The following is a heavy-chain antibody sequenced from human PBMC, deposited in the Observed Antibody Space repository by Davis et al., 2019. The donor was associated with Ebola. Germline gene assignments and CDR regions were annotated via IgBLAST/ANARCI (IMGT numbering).Heavy chain of an antibody. CDR3: ARGWKIGRYYYYGMDV. CDR2: INHSGST. J-gene: IGHJ6*02. D-gene: IGHD1-1*01. V-gene: IGHV4-39*07. CDR1: GGSISSGGYY. Sequence: PSETLSLTCTVSGGSISSGGYYWSWIRQPPGKGLEWIGEINHSGSTNYNPSLKSRVTISVDTSKNQFSLKLSSVTAADTAVYYCARGWKIGRYYYYGMDVWGQGTTVTVSS.